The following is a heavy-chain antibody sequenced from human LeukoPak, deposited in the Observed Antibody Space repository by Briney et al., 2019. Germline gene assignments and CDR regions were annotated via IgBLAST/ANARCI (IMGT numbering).Heavy chain of an antibody. CDR3: ATSISGSYYEKPFDY. V-gene: IGHV1-24*01. D-gene: IGHD1-26*01. CDR2: FDPEDGET. J-gene: IGHJ4*02. Sequence: ASVKVSCKVSGYTLTELSMHWVRQAPGKGLEWMGGFDPEDGETIYAQKFQGRVTMTEDTSTDTAYMELSSLRSEDTAVYYCATSISGSYYEKPFDYWGQGTLVTVSS. CDR1: GYTLTELS.